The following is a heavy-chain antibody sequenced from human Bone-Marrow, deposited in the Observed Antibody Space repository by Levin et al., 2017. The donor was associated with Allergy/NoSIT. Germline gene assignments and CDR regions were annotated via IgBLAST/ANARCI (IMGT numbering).Heavy chain of an antibody. D-gene: IGHD2-2*01. CDR1: GFTFDDYA. V-gene: IGHV3-9*01. CDR2: ITWNSGTI. J-gene: IGHJ3*02. CDR3: AKDTCSSTTCYQHI. Sequence: GGSLRLSCAASGFTFDDYAMHWVRQAPGKGLEWVSGITWNSGTIAYADSVKGRFTISRDNAKSSLYLQMNSLRADDTAFYYCAKDTCSSTTCYQHIWGQGTMVTVSS.